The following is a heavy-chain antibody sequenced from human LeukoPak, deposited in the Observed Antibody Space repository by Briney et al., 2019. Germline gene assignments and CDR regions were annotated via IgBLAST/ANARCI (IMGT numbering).Heavy chain of an antibody. CDR1: GFTFNSYA. D-gene: IGHD4-17*01. CDR3: ARVGYGDFQIDY. Sequence: GGSLRLSCAASGFTFNSYAMSWGRQAPGKGLEWVANIKQDGSEKYYVDSVKGRFTISRDNAKNSLYLQMNSLRAEDTAVYYCARVGYGDFQIDYWGQGNLVTVSS. CDR2: IKQDGSEK. J-gene: IGHJ4*02. V-gene: IGHV3-7*05.